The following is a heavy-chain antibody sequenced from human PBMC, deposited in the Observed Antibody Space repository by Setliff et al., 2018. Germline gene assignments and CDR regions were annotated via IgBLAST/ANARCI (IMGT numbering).Heavy chain of an antibody. V-gene: IGHV4-61*02. J-gene: IGHJ6*02. CDR1: GASLRSGSNY. Sequence: SETLSLTCTVSGASLRSGSNYWGWFRQPAGKGLEWIGRIYTDGTTNYNPSLKSRVSISADTSMNHFSLRMTSVSAADTAVYYCAKEHVVISFVTNTHHHYGMDVWGQGATVTVS. CDR2: IYTDGTT. CDR3: AKEHVVISFVTNTHHHYGMDV. D-gene: IGHD2-8*01.